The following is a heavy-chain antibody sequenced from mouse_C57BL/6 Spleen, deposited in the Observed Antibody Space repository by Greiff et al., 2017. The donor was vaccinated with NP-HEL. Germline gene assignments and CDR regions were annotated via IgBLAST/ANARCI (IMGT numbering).Heavy chain of an antibody. D-gene: IGHD1-1*01. Sequence: VQLQQPGAELVRPGTSVKLSCKASGYTFTSYWMHWVKQRPGQGLEWIGVIDPSDSYTNYNQKFKGKATLTVDTSSSTAYMQLSSLTSEDSAVYYCARGVTTEDYAMDYWGQGTSVTVSS. CDR3: ARGVTTEDYAMDY. CDR1: GYTFTSYW. J-gene: IGHJ4*01. V-gene: IGHV1-59*01. CDR2: IDPSDSYT.